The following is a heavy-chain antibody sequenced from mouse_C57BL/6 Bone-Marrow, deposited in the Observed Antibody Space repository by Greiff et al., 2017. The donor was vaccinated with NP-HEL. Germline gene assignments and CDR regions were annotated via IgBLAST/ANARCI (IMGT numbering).Heavy chain of an antibody. V-gene: IGHV1-66*01. J-gene: IGHJ1*03. D-gene: IGHD1-1*01. CDR1: GYSFTSYY. CDR2: IYPGSGNT. CDR3: LYYYGSSPWYFDV. Sequence: QVQLKESGPELVKPGASVKISCKASGYSFTSYYIHWVKQRPGQGLEWIGWIYPGSGNTKYNEKFKGKATLTADTSSSTAYMQLSSLTSEDSAVYYCLYYYGSSPWYFDVWGTGTTVTVSS.